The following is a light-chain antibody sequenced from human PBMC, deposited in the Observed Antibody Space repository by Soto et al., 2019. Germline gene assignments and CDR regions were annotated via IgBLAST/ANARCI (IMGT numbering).Light chain of an antibody. Sequence: DIRLTQSPSFLSASVGDRVTINSRASQCISTYLAWYLQRPGKAPKLLIYGASTLQSGVPSRFSGSGSGTEFTLTISSLQPEDFGTYYCQQLNSDWYAFGQGTKLEIK. CDR3: QQLNSDWYA. V-gene: IGKV1-9*01. CDR1: QCISTY. CDR2: GAS. J-gene: IGKJ2*01.